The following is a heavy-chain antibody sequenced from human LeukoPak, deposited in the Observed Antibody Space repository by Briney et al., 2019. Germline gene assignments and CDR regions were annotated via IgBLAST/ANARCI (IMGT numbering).Heavy chain of an antibody. CDR1: GSTFSNYD. V-gene: IGHV3-30*02. Sequence: GGSLRLSCAASGSTFSNYDIHWVRQAPGKGLEWVSLIRYDGSSKYYADSVRGRFTISRDNSKNTLYLQMNSLRAEDTAVYYCARYSGNYGLDYWGQGTLVTVSS. CDR3: ARYSGNYGLDY. D-gene: IGHD4-17*01. CDR2: IRYDGSSK. J-gene: IGHJ4*02.